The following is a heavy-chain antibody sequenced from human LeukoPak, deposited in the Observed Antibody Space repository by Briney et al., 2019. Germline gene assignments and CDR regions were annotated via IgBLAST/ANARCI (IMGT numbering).Heavy chain of an antibody. J-gene: IGHJ4*02. CDR1: GFTFSDYY. V-gene: IGHV3-11*03. D-gene: IGHD3-10*01. CDR3: ARTMARGVNSYYFDY. Sequence: GGSLRLSCAASGFTFSDYYMSWIRQAPGKGLEWVSYISSSSSYTNYADSVKGRFTISRDNAKNSLYLQMNSLRAEDTAVYYCARTMARGVNSYYFDYWGQGTLVTVSS. CDR2: ISSSSSYT.